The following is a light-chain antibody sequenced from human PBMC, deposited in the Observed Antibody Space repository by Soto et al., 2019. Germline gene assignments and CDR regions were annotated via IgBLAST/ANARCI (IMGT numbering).Light chain of an antibody. CDR1: QSVLYNSNNKNY. Sequence: DIVMTQSPDSLAVSLGERATINCKSSQSVLYNSNNKNYLAWYQQKPGQSPKLLIYWASTRESGVPDRFSGSGSGTDFTLTISSLQAEDVALYYCQQYYDNPRTFGQGTKVEIK. CDR2: WAS. CDR3: QQYYDNPRT. V-gene: IGKV4-1*01. J-gene: IGKJ1*01.